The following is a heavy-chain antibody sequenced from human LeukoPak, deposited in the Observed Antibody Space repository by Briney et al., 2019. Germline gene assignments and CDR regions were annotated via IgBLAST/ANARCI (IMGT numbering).Heavy chain of an antibody. D-gene: IGHD5-18*01. V-gene: IGHV5-51*01. CDR2: IYPGDSDT. J-gene: IGHJ4*02. CDR1: GYSFTSYW. Sequence: GESLKISCKGSGYSFTSYWIGWVRQMPGKGLEWMGIIYPGDSDTRYSPSFQGQVTISADKSISTAYLQWSSLKASDTAMYYCARLRPPRRDGYSPLDYWGQGTLVTVSS. CDR3: ARLRPPRRDGYSPLDY.